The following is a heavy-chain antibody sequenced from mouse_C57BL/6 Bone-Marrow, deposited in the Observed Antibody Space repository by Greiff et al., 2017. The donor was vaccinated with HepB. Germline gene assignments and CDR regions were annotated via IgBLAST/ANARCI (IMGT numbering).Heavy chain of an antibody. CDR2: IYPGDGDT. Sequence: LQESGPELVKPGASVKISCKASGYAFSSSWMNWVKQRPGKGLEWIGRIYPGDGDTNYNGKFKGKATLTADKSSSTAYMQLSSLTSEDSAVYFCAETAQAAWFAYWGQGTLVTVSA. J-gene: IGHJ3*01. D-gene: IGHD3-2*02. CDR3: AETAQAAWFAY. CDR1: GYAFSSSW. V-gene: IGHV1-82*01.